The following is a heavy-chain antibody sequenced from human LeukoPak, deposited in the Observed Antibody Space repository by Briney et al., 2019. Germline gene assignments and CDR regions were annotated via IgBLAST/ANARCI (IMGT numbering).Heavy chain of an antibody. V-gene: IGHV1-2*02. J-gene: IGHJ3*02. CDR2: INPSSGGT. Sequence: ASVKVSCKASRYTFTGYYMHWVRQAPGQGLEWMGWINPSSGGTNYAQKFQGRVTMTRDTSISTAYMELSRLRSDDTAVYYCARDPQNYYDSSTANTRNAFDIWGQGTMVTVSS. D-gene: IGHD3-22*01. CDR1: RYTFTGYY. CDR3: ARDPQNYYDSSTANTRNAFDI.